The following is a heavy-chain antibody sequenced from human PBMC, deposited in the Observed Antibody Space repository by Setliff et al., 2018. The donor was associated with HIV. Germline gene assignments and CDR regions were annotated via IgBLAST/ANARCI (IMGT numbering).Heavy chain of an antibody. D-gene: IGHD3-10*01. CDR3: ARLSPMLGSFDY. V-gene: IGHV4-34*01. CDR1: GGSSSAYH. CDR2: IQHSGSA. J-gene: IGHJ4*02. Sequence: LSLTCTVYGGSSSAYHWNWIRQPPGKGLEWIGEIQHSGSATYNPSLKSRVTMSLDRSKNQLSLKLNSVTATDTAAYYCARLSPMLGSFDYWGQGTLVTVSS.